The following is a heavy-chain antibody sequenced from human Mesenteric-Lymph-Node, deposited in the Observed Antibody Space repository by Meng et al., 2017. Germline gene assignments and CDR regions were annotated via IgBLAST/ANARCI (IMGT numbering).Heavy chain of an antibody. V-gene: IGHV4-39*01. D-gene: IGHD6-19*01. CDR3: VRSSGWVRTGFDP. CDR1: GGSISTSGYY. Sequence: QPQLQEAGPGLVKPSEALSLTCSVSGGSISTSGYYWGWIRQPPGKGLEWIGSIGHSGTTYYTPSLRGRVTVSIDTSKNQFSLEVTSVTAADTAVYYCVRSSGWVRTGFDPWGQGTLVTVSS. CDR2: IGHSGTT. J-gene: IGHJ5*02.